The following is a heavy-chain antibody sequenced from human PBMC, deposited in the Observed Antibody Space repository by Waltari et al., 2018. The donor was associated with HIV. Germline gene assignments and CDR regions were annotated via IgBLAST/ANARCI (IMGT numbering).Heavy chain of an antibody. J-gene: IGHJ4*02. CDR1: GASFSDYPWAPYQSFNPYH. Sequence: HVELQPWGTGLLPTSATLPLKCAAYGASFSDYPWAPYQSFNPYHWTWFRQPPGKGLEWIGEIYQTGSTNSNPSLKSRLSMSIDTIKKQFSLKLISVTAADTAVYYCARGVSPDHLWASYPDFWGQGTLVTVSS. CDR2: IYQTGST. V-gene: IGHV4-34*01. D-gene: IGHD3-16*02. CDR3: ARGVSPDHLWASYPDF.